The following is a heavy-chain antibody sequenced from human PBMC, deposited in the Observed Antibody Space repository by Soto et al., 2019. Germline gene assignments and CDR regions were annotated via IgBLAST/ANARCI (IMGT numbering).Heavy chain of an antibody. J-gene: IGHJ4*02. Sequence: SETLSLTCTVSGGSISSYYWSWIRQPPGKGLEWIGYIYYSGRTDYNPSLKSRVTISVDTSKNQFSLRLSSVTAADTAVYYCARHRGGMSGWIHWGQGTLVTVSS. V-gene: IGHV4-59*08. CDR1: GGSISSYY. CDR2: IYYSGRT. CDR3: ARHRGGMSGWIH. D-gene: IGHD3-3*01.